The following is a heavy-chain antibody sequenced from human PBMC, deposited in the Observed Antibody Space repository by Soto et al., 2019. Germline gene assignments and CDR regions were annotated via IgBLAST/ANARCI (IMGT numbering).Heavy chain of an antibody. V-gene: IGHV1-18*01. CDR3: ARIAAHKGSFYYYGMDV. D-gene: IGHD2-21*01. CDR1: GYTFTSYG. Sequence: SVRVSCKASGYTFTSYGISWVRQAPGQGLEWMGWISAYSGITNYAQEVQGRVTMTRDTSTRTAYMELRSLRSDDTAVYYCARIAAHKGSFYYYGMDVWGQGTRVTFSS. CDR2: ISAYSGIT. J-gene: IGHJ6*02.